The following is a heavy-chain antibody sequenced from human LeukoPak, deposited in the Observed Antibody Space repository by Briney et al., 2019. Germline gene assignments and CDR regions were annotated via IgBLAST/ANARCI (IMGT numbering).Heavy chain of an antibody. D-gene: IGHD1-1*01. CDR3: ARVATGIDP. CDR2: IYPDDSDT. CDR1: GYSITTYW. Sequence: GESLKISCRGSGYSITTYWIGWVRQMPGKGLEWMGIIYPDDSDTRYSPSFQGQVTISADKSISTAYLQWRSLKASDTAMYYCARVATGIDPWGQGTLVTVSS. J-gene: IGHJ5*02. V-gene: IGHV5-51*01.